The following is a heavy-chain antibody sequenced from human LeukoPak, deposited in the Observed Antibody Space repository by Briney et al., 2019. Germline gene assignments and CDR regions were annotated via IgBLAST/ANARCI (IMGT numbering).Heavy chain of an antibody. J-gene: IGHJ3*02. CDR1: GFTFSDYY. V-gene: IGHV3-11*04. D-gene: IGHD2-15*01. CDR3: ARGYSRAAFDI. CDR2: ISSSGSTI. Sequence: GGSLRLSCAASGFTFSDYYMSWIRQAPGKGLEWVSYISSSGSTIYYADSVKGRFTVSRDNGKNSLLLQMNSLRAEDTALYYCARGYSRAAFDIWGQGTVVAVSS.